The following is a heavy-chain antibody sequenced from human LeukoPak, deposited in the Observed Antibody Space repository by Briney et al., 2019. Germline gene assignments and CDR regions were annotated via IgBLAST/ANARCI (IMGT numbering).Heavy chain of an antibody. CDR1: GGSISSYY. CDR3: AGGGQRWLQFLGDI. J-gene: IGHJ3*02. V-gene: IGHV4-59*01. Sequence: SETLSLTCTVSGGSISSYYWSWIRQPPGKGLEWIGNIYYSGSTNYNPSLKSRVTISVDTSKNQLSLKLSSVTAAATAVYYCAGGGQRWLQFLGDIWGQGTMVTVSS. D-gene: IGHD5-24*01. CDR2: IYYSGST.